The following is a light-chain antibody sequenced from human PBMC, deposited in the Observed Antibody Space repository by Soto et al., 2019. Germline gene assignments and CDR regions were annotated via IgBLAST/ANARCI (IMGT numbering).Light chain of an antibody. Sequence: DIQLTQSPSFLSASVGDRVTVTCRASQVISSYLAWYQQKPGKAPKLLIYAASTLQSGVPSRFSGSGSGTEFTLTISSLQPEDFATYYCQQLNSNPYTFGQGSKLEIK. CDR3: QQLNSNPYT. CDR1: QVISSY. CDR2: AAS. V-gene: IGKV1-9*01. J-gene: IGKJ2*01.